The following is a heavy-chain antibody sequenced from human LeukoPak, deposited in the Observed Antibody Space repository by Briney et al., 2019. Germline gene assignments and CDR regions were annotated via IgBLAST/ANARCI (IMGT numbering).Heavy chain of an antibody. D-gene: IGHD3-22*01. Sequence: HSGGSLRLSCAASGFTFSSYSMNWVRQAPGKGLEWVSYISSSSSTIYYADSVKGRFTISRDNAKNSLYLQMNSLRAEDTAVYYCARTKDYYDRHFDYWGQGTLVTVSS. CDR1: GFTFSSYS. CDR2: ISSSSSTI. V-gene: IGHV3-48*01. J-gene: IGHJ4*02. CDR3: ARTKDYYDRHFDY.